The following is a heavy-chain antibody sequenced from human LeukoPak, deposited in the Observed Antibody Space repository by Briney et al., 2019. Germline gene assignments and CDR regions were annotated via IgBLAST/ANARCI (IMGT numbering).Heavy chain of an antibody. J-gene: IGHJ3*02. CDR2: VHYSATT. CDR1: GDSASTYY. Sequence: PSETLSLTCTVAGDSASTYYWSWMRQPPGKGQEWIGYVHYSATTNYNPSLKSRVTISVDASKNQFSLKLTSLTAADTAVYYCARPGSGYTASGAFDIWGQGTMVTVSS. D-gene: IGHD5-18*01. V-gene: IGHV4-59*08. CDR3: ARPGSGYTASGAFDI.